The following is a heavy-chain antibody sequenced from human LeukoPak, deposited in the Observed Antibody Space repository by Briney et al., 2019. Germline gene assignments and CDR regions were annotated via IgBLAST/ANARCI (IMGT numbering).Heavy chain of an antibody. CDR3: ARDSSGNFIPDYFDY. V-gene: IGHV3-48*03. J-gene: IGHJ4*02. CDR1: GFTFSSYE. CDR2: ISATGNTI. D-gene: IGHD3-10*01. Sequence: GGSLRLSCATSGFTFSSYEMNWVRQAPGKGLEWVSYISATGNTIYYADSVRGRFTISRDNAKNSLYLQMNSLRAEDTAVYYCARDSSGNFIPDYFDYWGQGTLVTVSS.